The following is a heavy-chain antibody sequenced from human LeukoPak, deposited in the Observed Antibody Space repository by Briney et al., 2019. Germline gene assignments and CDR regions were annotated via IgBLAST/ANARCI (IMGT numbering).Heavy chain of an antibody. J-gene: IGHJ5*02. CDR2: ISGGGGST. D-gene: IGHD2-2*02. CDR1: GFTFSRYD. V-gene: IGHV3-23*01. CDR3: AKDLSGDDCSSTSSYISWFDP. Sequence: GGSLRLLCAVSGFTFSRYDMRWVRQAQGKGREGVTDISGGGGSTYYVDPVKRRSTMSKDNSKNTLYLQMISLKADDTAVYYCAKDLSGDDCSSTSSYISWFDPGGQGTLVTVSS.